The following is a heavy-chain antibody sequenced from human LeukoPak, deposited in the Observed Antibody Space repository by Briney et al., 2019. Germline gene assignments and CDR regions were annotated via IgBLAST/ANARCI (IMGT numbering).Heavy chain of an antibody. J-gene: IGHJ6*02. Sequence: GGSLRLSCAASGFTFSSYAMSWVRQAPGKGLEWVSAISGSGGSTYYADSVKGRFTISRDNSKNTLYLQMNSLRAEDTAVYYCAKEEYYYGSRSWSRYGMDVWGQGTTVTVSS. V-gene: IGHV3-23*01. D-gene: IGHD3-10*01. CDR3: AKEEYYYGSRSWSRYGMDV. CDR2: ISGSGGST. CDR1: GFTFSSYA.